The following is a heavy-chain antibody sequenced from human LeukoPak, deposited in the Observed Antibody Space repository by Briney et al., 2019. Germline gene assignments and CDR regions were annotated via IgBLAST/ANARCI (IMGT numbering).Heavy chain of an antibody. CDR1: GGSFSGYY. V-gene: IGHV4-34*01. CDR3: ARSGGTRYFDY. J-gene: IGHJ4*02. CDR2: INHSGST. Sequence: SDTLSLTCAVYGGSFSGYYWSWIRQPPGKGLEWIGEINHSGSTNYNPSLKSRVTISVDTSKNQFSLKLSSVTAADTAVYYCARSGGTRYFDYWGQGTLVTVSS. D-gene: IGHD1-1*01.